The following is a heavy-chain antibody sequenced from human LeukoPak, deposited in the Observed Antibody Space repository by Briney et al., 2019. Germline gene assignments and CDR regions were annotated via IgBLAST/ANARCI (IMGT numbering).Heavy chain of an antibody. D-gene: IGHD4-17*01. CDR2: ISSSSSYI. CDR1: GFTFSSYS. CDR3: AREEVRGPGDYVLDY. Sequence: PGGSLRLSCAASGFTFSSYSMNWVRQAPGKGLEWVSFISSSSSYIYYADSVKGRFTISRDNAKNSLYLQMNSLRAEDTAVYYCAREEVRGPGDYVLDYWGQGTLVTVSS. J-gene: IGHJ4*02. V-gene: IGHV3-21*01.